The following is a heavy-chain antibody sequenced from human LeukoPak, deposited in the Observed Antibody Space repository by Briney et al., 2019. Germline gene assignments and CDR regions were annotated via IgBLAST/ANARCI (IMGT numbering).Heavy chain of an antibody. D-gene: IGHD2-2*01. CDR2: VSSSSTNK. J-gene: IGHJ3*02. Sequence: GGSLRLSCAASGFTFSDYYMNWVRQAPGKGLEWVSSVSSSSTNKFYADSVKGRFTISRDDAKNSLYLQMNSLRVEDTAVYYCARTLVVPAALDAFDIWGQGTMVTVSS. V-gene: IGHV3-21*01. CDR1: GFTFSDYY. CDR3: ARTLVVPAALDAFDI.